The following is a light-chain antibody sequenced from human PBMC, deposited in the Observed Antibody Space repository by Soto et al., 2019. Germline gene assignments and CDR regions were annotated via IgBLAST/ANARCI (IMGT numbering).Light chain of an antibody. Sequence: DIQMTQSPSIVSASVGDRVTITCRASQRIDTWLAWYQQKPGTAPRLLIYKATTLQSGVPPRFRGSGSGTEFTLAITSLERDDFATYYCQQYETFSPWTFGQGTKVEVK. CDR2: KAT. V-gene: IGKV1-5*03. CDR1: QRIDTW. CDR3: QQYETFSPWT. J-gene: IGKJ1*01.